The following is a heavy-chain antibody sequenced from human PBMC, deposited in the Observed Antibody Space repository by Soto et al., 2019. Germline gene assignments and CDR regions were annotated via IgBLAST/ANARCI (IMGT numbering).Heavy chain of an antibody. CDR3: AKSPPARQYLAFDY. D-gene: IGHD6-6*01. V-gene: IGHV3-23*01. CDR2: ISGSGGST. Sequence: PGGSLRLSCXASGFTFSSYAMSWVRQAPGKGLEWVSAISGSGGSTYYADSVKGRFTISRDNSKDTLYLQMNSLRAEDTAVYYCAKSPPARQYLAFDYWGQGTLVTVSS. CDR1: GFTFSSYA. J-gene: IGHJ4*02.